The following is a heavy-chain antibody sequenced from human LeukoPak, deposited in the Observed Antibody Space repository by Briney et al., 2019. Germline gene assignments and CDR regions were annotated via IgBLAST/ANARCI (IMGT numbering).Heavy chain of an antibody. Sequence: QPGRSLRLSCAASGFTFSSYGMHWVRQAPGKGLEWVAVISYDGSNKYYADSVKGRFTISRDNSKNTLYLQMNSLRAEDTAVYYCAMTGYSSSWYSRFDCWGQGTLVTVSS. CDR2: ISYDGSNK. CDR3: AMTGYSSSWYSRFDC. V-gene: IGHV3-30*03. D-gene: IGHD6-13*01. CDR1: GFTFSSYG. J-gene: IGHJ4*02.